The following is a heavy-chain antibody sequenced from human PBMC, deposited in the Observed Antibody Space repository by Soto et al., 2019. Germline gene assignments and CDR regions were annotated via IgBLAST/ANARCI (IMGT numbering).Heavy chain of an antibody. D-gene: IGHD3-9*01. Sequence: QVQLQQWGAGLLKPSETLSLTCAVYGGSFSGYYWSWIRQPPGKGLEWIGEINQSGSTNYNPALKSRVTISVHTSKNQFALKLSSVTAADTAVYYCARRTSWRLRYWNCFDPWGQGTLVTVSS. CDR2: INQSGST. CDR1: GGSFSGYY. CDR3: ARRTSWRLRYWNCFDP. J-gene: IGHJ5*02. V-gene: IGHV4-34*01.